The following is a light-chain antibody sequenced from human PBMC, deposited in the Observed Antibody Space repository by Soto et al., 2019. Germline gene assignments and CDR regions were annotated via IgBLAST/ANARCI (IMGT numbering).Light chain of an antibody. Sequence: DIVLTLSPATLSLSPGERAILSCRASQSVSTFFAWYQQKPGQAPRLLIYDASERATGIPARFSGSGSGTDFTLTISSLEPEDFAVYYCQHRFNWPLTFGGGTTVELK. CDR1: QSVSTF. CDR2: DAS. J-gene: IGKJ4*01. V-gene: IGKV3-11*01. CDR3: QHRFNWPLT.